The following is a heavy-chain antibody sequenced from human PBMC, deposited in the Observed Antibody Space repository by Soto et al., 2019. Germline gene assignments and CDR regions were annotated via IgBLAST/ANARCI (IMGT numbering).Heavy chain of an antibody. CDR3: ARDPYDFGSGFVNGMDV. J-gene: IGHJ6*02. D-gene: IGHD3-3*01. CDR1: GYTFTSYY. Sequence: ASVKVSCKASGYTFTSYYMHWVRQAPGQGLEWMGIINPSGGSTSYAQKFQGRVTMTRDTSTSTVYMELSSLRSEDTAVYYCARDPYDFGSGFVNGMDVWGQGTTVTVS. V-gene: IGHV1-46*01. CDR2: INPSGGST.